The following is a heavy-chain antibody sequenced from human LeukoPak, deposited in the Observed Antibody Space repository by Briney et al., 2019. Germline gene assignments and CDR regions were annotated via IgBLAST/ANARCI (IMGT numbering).Heavy chain of an antibody. V-gene: IGHV1-18*01. CDR1: GYTFTSYG. Sequence: ASVKVSCKASGYTFTSYGISWVRQAPGQGLEWMGWISAYNGNTNYAQKLQGRVTMTTDPSTSTAYMELRSLRSDATAVYYCARDRIDGGSRILDYWGQGTLVTVSS. J-gene: IGHJ4*02. CDR2: ISAYNGNT. CDR3: ARDRIDGGSRILDY. D-gene: IGHD3-10*01.